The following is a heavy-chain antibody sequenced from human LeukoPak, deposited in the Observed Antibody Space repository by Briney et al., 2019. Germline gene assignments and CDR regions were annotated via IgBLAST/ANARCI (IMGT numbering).Heavy chain of an antibody. D-gene: IGHD6-13*01. Sequence: GGSLRLSCAASGFTFSSYSTNWVRQAPGKGLEWVSYISSSSSTIYYADSVKGRFTISRDNAKNSLYLQMNSLRAEDTAVYYCAREWGAAAGHNWFDPWGQGTLVTVSS. V-gene: IGHV3-48*01. CDR1: GFTFSSYS. CDR3: AREWGAAAGHNWFDP. CDR2: ISSSSSTI. J-gene: IGHJ5*02.